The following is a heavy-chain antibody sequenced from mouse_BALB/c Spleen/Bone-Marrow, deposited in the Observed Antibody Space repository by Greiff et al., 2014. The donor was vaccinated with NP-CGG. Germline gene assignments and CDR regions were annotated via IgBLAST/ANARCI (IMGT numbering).Heavy chain of an antibody. CDR2: ISSGGST. CDR1: GFTFSSYA. CDR3: ARLITRGNFDY. Sequence: DVHLVESGGGLVKPGGSLKLSCAASGFTFSSYAMSWVRQTPEKRLEWVASISSGGSTYYPDSVKGRFTISRDNARNILYLQMSSLRSEDTAMYYCARLITRGNFDYWGQGTTLTVSS. V-gene: IGHV5-6-5*01. J-gene: IGHJ2*01. D-gene: IGHD2-4*01.